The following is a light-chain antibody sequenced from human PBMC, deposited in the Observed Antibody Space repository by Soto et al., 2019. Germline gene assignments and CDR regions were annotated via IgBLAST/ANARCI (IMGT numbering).Light chain of an antibody. CDR3: QEYNTNSRT. V-gene: IGKV1-5*03. CDR1: ESIYSW. CDR2: KTS. Sequence: IQMTQSPSTLSASVGDTVTITCRASESIYSWLAWYKQIPGKAPQLLIYKTSTLQGGVPSRFSGSGSGAEYTLTISSLQPDDFAPYYCQEYNTNSRTFGQGTRVENK. J-gene: IGKJ1*01.